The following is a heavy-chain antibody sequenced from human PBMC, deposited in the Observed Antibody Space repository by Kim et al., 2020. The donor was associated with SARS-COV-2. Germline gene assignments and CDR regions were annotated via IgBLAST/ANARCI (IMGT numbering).Heavy chain of an antibody. CDR1: GHFFTRDS. CDR3: RGGFYFDY. D-gene: IGHD3-16*01. J-gene: IGHJ4*02. Sequence: ASVKVSCKTSGHFFTRDSIHWVRQAPGQGLEWMGGIDCGNGNTKYSQKFQGRVTFTTDTSASTAYMELSFLRSEDSAVYYCRGGFYFDYWGQGTLVTVSS. CDR2: IDCGNGNT. V-gene: IGHV1-3*01.